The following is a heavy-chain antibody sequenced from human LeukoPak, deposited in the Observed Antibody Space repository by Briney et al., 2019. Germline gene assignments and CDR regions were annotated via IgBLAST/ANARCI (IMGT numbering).Heavy chain of an antibody. D-gene: IGHD2-2*01. CDR2: IKSKTDGGTT. CDR1: GFTFSSYS. Sequence: RSGGSLRLSCAASGFTFSSYSMNWVRQAPGKGLEWVGRIKSKTDGGTTDYAAPVKGRFTISRDDSKNTLYLQMNSLKTEDTAVYYCTTKYQLLRGMDVWGQGTTVTVSS. CDR3: TTKYQLLRGMDV. J-gene: IGHJ6*02. V-gene: IGHV3-15*01.